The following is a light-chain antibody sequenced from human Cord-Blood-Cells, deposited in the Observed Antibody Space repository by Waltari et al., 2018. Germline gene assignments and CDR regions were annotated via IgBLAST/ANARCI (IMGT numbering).Light chain of an antibody. CDR1: SSNIGSNT. CDR2: SNK. J-gene: IGLJ3*02. V-gene: IGLV1-44*01. CDR3: AAWDDSLNGPNWV. Sequence: QSVLTQPPSASGTPGQRVTISCSGSSSNIGSNTVNWYQQHPGTAPKLLIYSNKQRPSGVPDRFSGSKSGTSASLAISGLQSEDEADYYCAAWDDSLNGPNWVFGGGTKLTVL.